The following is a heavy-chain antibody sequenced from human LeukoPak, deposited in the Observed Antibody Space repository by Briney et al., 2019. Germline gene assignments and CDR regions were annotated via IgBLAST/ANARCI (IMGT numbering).Heavy chain of an antibody. J-gene: IGHJ4*02. V-gene: IGHV3-23*01. D-gene: IGHD3-9*01. Sequence: GGSLRLSCSASRFTFRSYAMTWVRQAPGQGLEWVSAISGSGDATYYADSVKGRFTVSRDNSRNTLYLQMSSLRADDTAVYYCARLVKGYYFDYWGQGTLVTVSS. CDR1: RFTFRSYA. CDR2: ISGSGDAT. CDR3: ARLVKGYYFDY.